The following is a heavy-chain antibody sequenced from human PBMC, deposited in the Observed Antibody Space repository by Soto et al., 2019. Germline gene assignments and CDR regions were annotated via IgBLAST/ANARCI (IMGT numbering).Heavy chain of an antibody. CDR2: IIPIFVTA. D-gene: IGHD4-17*01. Sequence: QGQLVKSGAEVKKHGSSVKVSCKASGGTFSSYAISWVRQAPGQGLEWMGGIIPIFVTANYAQKFQGRVTITADESTSTAYMELCSPRTEDTAVYYCARDSGGTTVAFGMDVWGQGTTVPVSS. CDR3: ARDSGGTTVAFGMDV. J-gene: IGHJ6*02. CDR1: GGTFSSYA. V-gene: IGHV1-69*01.